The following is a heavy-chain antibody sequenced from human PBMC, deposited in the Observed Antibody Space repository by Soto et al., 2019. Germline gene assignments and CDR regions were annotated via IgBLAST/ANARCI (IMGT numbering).Heavy chain of an antibody. CDR2: ISYEGSNK. CDR3: ARDNYGMDV. V-gene: IGHV3-30-3*01. J-gene: IGHJ6*02. CDR1: GFIFSTYA. Sequence: QEQLVESGGGVVQPGRSLRLSCAASGFIFSTYAIHWVRQAPGKGLEWVAFISYEGSNKYYADSVQGRFTISRDDSKSTMYLQMNCLRDEDTAVYYCARDNYGMDVWGQGTTVTVSS.